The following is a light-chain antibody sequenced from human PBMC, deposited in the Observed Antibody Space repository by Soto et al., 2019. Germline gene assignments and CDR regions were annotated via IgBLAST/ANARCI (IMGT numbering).Light chain of an antibody. CDR2: GAS. J-gene: IGKJ3*01. CDR3: LQYNSWPPFT. Sequence: EIVMTQSPATLSVSPGERATLSCRASQSISTNLAWYQHKPGQPPRLLIFGASTRATGIPARFSGSGSGTEFTLTLSSLQSEDFVIYYCLQYNSWPPFTFGPGTKVDIK. V-gene: IGKV3-15*01. CDR1: QSISTN.